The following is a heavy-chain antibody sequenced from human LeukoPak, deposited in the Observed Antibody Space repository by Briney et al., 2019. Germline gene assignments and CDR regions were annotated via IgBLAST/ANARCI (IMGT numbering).Heavy chain of an antibody. V-gene: IGHV3-30*03. J-gene: IGHJ4*02. Sequence: GGSLRLSCAASGFTFSSYGMHWVRQAPGKGLEWVAVISYDGRSKYYADSVKGRFTVSRDNSKNTLYLQMNSLRPEDTAVYKCAREEVGMVYFDYWGQGTLVTVSS. CDR2: ISYDGRSK. D-gene: IGHD3-3*01. CDR1: GFTFSSYG. CDR3: AREEVGMVYFDY.